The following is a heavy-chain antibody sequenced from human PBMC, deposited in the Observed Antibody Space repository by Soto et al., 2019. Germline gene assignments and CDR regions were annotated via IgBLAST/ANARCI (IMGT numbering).Heavy chain of an antibody. CDR3: ARTDYDISDAFDI. CDR2: ISSSSSYI. V-gene: IGHV3-21*01. Sequence: GGSLRLSCAASGFTFSSYSMNWVRQAPGKGLEWVSSISSSSSYIYYADSVKGRSTISRDNAKNSLYLQMNSLRAEDTAVYYCARTDYDISDAFDIWGQGTMVTVSS. J-gene: IGHJ3*02. D-gene: IGHD3-9*01. CDR1: GFTFSSYS.